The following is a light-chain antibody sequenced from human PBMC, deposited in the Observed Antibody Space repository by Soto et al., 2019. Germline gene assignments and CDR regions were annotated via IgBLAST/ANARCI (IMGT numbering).Light chain of an antibody. CDR2: DNN. J-gene: IGLJ1*01. V-gene: IGLV1-51*01. Sequence: QSVLTQPPSVSAAPGQKVTISCSGSSSNLGNNYVSWYQQLPGTAPKLLIYDNNQRPSGIPDRFSASKSGTSATLAITGLQTGDDADYYCGTWDSSLSANVFGTGTKLTVL. CDR1: SSNLGNNY. CDR3: GTWDSSLSANV.